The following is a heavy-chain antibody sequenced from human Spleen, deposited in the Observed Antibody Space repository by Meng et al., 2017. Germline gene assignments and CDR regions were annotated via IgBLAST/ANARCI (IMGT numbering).Heavy chain of an antibody. CDR3: ARAEWGGIAVAGYYFDY. V-gene: IGHV3-21*01. Sequence: GGSLRLSCAAPGFTFSSYSMNWVRQAPGKGLEWVSSISSSSSYIYYADSVKGRFTISRDNAKNSLYLQMNSLRAEDTAVYYCARAEWGGIAVAGYYFDYWGQGTLVTVAS. J-gene: IGHJ4*02. CDR1: GFTFSSYS. CDR2: ISSSSSYI. D-gene: IGHD6-19*01.